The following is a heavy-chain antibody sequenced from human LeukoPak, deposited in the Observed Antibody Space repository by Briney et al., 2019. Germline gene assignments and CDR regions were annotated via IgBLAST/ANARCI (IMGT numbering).Heavy chain of an antibody. Sequence: PGGSLRLSCAASGFTFSSYSMNWVRQAPGKGLEWVSSISSSTNYIYYADSVKGRFTISRDNAKNSLYLQMNSLRAKDTAVYYCARDGTPVVLDTAMVRLDYWGQGTLVTVSS. CDR3: ARDGTPVVLDTAMVRLDY. J-gene: IGHJ4*02. V-gene: IGHV3-21*01. CDR1: GFTFSSYS. CDR2: ISSSTNYI. D-gene: IGHD5-18*01.